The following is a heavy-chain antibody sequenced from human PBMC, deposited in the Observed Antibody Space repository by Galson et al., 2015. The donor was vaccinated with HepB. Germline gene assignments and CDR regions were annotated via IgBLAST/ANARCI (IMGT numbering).Heavy chain of an antibody. CDR1: GFSFSDAW. CDR2: IKSTTAGGTT. Sequence: SLRLSCAASGFSFSDAWMTWVRQAPGKGLECVGRIKSTTAGGTTHYGAPVKGRFTISRDDSKDTVYLEMNSLKTEDTAVYYCMSRKDGYNEPTVDYWGRGTLVTVSS. V-gene: IGHV3-15*01. D-gene: IGHD5-24*01. J-gene: IGHJ4*02. CDR3: MSRKDGYNEPTVDY.